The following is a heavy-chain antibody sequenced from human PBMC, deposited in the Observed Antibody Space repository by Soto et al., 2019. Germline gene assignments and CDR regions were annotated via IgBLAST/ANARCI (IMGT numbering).Heavy chain of an antibody. CDR3: ARCGDSYGPDHYFAIDV. CDR2: ISAYNGNT. D-gene: IGHD5-18*01. Sequence: AAVKASCKASGYTFTSYGISWVRQAPGQGLEWMGWISAYNGNTNYAQKLQGRVTMTTDTSTSTAYMELRSLRSDDTAVYYCARCGDSYGPDHYFAIDVWGRRCLGTVSS. J-gene: IGHJ6*02. V-gene: IGHV1-18*04. CDR1: GYTFTSYG.